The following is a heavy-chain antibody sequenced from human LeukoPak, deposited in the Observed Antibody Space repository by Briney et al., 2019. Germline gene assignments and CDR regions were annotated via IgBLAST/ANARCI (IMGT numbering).Heavy chain of an antibody. D-gene: IGHD3-22*01. CDR1: GFTFSSYA. CDR2: ISGSGGST. J-gene: IGHJ2*01. Sequence: TGGSLRLSCAASGFTFSSYAMNWVRQAPGKGLEWVSAISGSGGSTYYADSVKGRFTISRDNSKNTLYLQMNSLRAEDTAVYYCAKDLYYYDSSGYYPAWYFDLWGRGTLVTVSS. V-gene: IGHV3-23*01. CDR3: AKDLYYYDSSGYYPAWYFDL.